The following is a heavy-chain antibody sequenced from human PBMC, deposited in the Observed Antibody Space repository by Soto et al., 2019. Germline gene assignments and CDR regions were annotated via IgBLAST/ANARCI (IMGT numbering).Heavy chain of an antibody. CDR1: GFSLHTSGVG. J-gene: IGHJ4*02. Sequence: QITLRESGPTRVRPTQTLSLTCTFSGFSLHTSGVGVGWIRQPPGKALEWLALIYWDDDKRYSPSLKSRLSITKDTSENQVVLTMTNMDPVATATYYCAYRALYSGSYWDGGYFDYWCQGTLITVSS. CDR3: AYRALYSGSYWDGGYFDY. D-gene: IGHD1-26*01. CDR2: IYWDDDK. V-gene: IGHV2-5*02.